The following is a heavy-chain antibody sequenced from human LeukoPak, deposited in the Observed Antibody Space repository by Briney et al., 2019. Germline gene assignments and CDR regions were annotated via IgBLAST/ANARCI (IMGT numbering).Heavy chain of an antibody. CDR2: IIPIFGTA. J-gene: IGHJ4*02. CDR1: GGTFSSYA. Sequence: SVKVSCKASGGTFSSYAINWVRQAPGQGLEWMGGIIPIFGTANYAQKFQGRVTITADESTSTAYMELSSLRSEDTAVYYCASSLGDLGYCSGGSCVNYFDYWGQGTLVTVSS. D-gene: IGHD2-15*01. CDR3: ASSLGDLGYCSGGSCVNYFDY. V-gene: IGHV1-69*13.